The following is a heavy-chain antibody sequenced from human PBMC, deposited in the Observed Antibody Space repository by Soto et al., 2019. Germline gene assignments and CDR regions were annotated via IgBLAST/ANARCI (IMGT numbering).Heavy chain of an antibody. Sequence: QVQLQESGPGLVKPSETLSLTCTVSGGSISSYYWSWIRQPPGKGLEWIGYIYYNGSTNYNPSLKSRVTISVNTYKNQFSLKLSSVTAADTAVYYCARAWGRVFDYWGQGTLVTVSS. CDR3: ARAWGRVFDY. CDR1: GGSISSYY. CDR2: IYYNGST. D-gene: IGHD2-15*01. J-gene: IGHJ4*02. V-gene: IGHV4-59*01.